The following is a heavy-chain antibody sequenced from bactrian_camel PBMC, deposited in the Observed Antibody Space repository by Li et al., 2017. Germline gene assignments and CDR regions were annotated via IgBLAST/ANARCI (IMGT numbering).Heavy chain of an antibody. D-gene: IGHD3*01. CDR1: GDIPSNCG. CDR3: ATGLVPSD. V-gene: IGHV3S53*01. CDR2: IDSIGST. J-gene: IGHJ4*01. Sequence: HVQLVESGGGSVEIGGSLTLSCTFSGDIPSNCGMGWYRHAPGKEREGVAAIDSIGSTKYASSVKGRFTISKDNAKNTLYLQMNSLKSEDTALYYCATGLVPSDWGQGTQVTVS.